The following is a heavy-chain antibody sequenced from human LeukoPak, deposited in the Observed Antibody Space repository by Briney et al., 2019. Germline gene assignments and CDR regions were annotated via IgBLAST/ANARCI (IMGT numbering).Heavy chain of an antibody. Sequence: GGSLRLSCAASRFTFSDFGMHWVRQAPGKGLEWVAFIRNDGSKDYYPDSVKGRFTISRDNSRTTLYLQMHSLRIEDTAVYYCVKGGSSSHNWFDPWGQGILVTVSS. CDR1: RFTFSDFG. CDR3: VKGGSSSHNWFDP. J-gene: IGHJ5*02. D-gene: IGHD6-13*01. CDR2: IRNDGSKD. V-gene: IGHV3-30*02.